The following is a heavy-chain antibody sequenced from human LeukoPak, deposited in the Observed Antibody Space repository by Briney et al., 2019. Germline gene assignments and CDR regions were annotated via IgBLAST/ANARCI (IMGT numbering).Heavy chain of an antibody. J-gene: IGHJ5*02. D-gene: IGHD6-13*01. V-gene: IGHV3-7*04. CDR3: ARVAAAVPDQ. Sequence: GGSLRLSCAASGFTFTTYWMSWVRQAPGKGLEWVANIKQDGSEKYYMDSVKGRFTISRDNAKNSLFLQMSSLRVEDMAVYYCARVAAAVPDQWGQGTLVTVSS. CDR1: GFTFTTYW. CDR2: IKQDGSEK.